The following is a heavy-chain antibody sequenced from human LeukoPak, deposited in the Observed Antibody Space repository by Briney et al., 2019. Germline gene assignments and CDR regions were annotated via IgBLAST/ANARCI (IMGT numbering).Heavy chain of an antibody. V-gene: IGHV3-23*01. CDR2: IGGGANT. D-gene: IGHD3-22*01. CDR1: GFTFANYA. CDR3: AKGLGYSPATLYDY. J-gene: IGHJ4*02. Sequence: GGSLRLSCAASGFTFANYATSWVCQAPGRGLEWVSTIGGGANTYHADSVQGRFTISRDNSKNTLYLQMNSLRAEDTAVYYCAKGLGYSPATLYDYWGQGTLVTVSS.